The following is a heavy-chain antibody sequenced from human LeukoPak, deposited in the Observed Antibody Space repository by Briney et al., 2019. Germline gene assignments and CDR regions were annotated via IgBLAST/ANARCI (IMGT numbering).Heavy chain of an antibody. D-gene: IGHD3-22*01. CDR3: ARVKTMIIVVSLFDY. CDR1: GYTFTTSY. Sequence: ASVKVSCKASGYTFTTSYMHWVRQAPGQGLEWMGWINPNSGGTNYAQQFQGRLTMTRDTSISTAYMELSRLRSDDTAVYYCARVKTMIIVVSLFDYWGQGTLVTVSS. CDR2: INPNSGGT. J-gene: IGHJ4*02. V-gene: IGHV1-2*02.